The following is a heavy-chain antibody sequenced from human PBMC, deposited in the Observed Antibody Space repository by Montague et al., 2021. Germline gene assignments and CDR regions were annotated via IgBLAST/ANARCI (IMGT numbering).Heavy chain of an antibody. CDR2: VGHDGTYE. D-gene: IGHD1-26*01. CDR1: GFSFTVYG. V-gene: IGHV3-33*01. CDR3: ARDFRVGTYFDY. J-gene: IGHJ4*02. Sequence: SLRLSCAASGFSFTVYGMHWVRHAPGKGLEWVAVVGHDGTYEKYADSVRGRFIVSRDNSRTTLYLQLNSLRAEDTAVYYCARDFRVGTYFDYLGQGTLVTVSS.